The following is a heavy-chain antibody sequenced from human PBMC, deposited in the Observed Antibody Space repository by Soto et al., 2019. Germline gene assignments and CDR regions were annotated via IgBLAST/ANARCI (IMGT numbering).Heavy chain of an antibody. Sequence: QVQLVESGGGVVQPGRSLRLSCAASGFTFSSYGMHWVRQAPGKGLEWVAVIWYDGSNKYYADSVKGRFTISRDNSKNTLYLQMNSLRAEDTAVYYCARDMDPFTFFGVVGGVWFDPWGQGTLVTVSS. D-gene: IGHD3-3*01. CDR3: ARDMDPFTFFGVVGGVWFDP. V-gene: IGHV3-33*01. CDR2: IWYDGSNK. J-gene: IGHJ5*02. CDR1: GFTFSSYG.